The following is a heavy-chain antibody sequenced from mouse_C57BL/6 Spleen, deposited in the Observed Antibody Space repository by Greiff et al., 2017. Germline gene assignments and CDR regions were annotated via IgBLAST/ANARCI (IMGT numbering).Heavy chain of an antibody. Sequence: VKLVESGPELVKPGASVKLSCKASGYTFTSYDINWVKQRPGQGLEWIGWIYPRDGSTKYNEKFKGKATLTVDTSSSTAYMELHSLTSEDSAVYFCARGSSRGYFDYWGQGTTLTVSS. V-gene: IGHV1-85*01. J-gene: IGHJ2*01. CDR2: IYPRDGST. CDR1: GYTFTSYD. CDR3: ARGSSRGYFDY.